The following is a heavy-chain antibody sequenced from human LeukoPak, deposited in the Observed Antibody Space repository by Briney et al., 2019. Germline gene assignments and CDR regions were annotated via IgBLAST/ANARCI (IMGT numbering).Heavy chain of an antibody. CDR1: GFTFSSYW. Sequence: PGGSLRLSCAASGFTFSSYWMSWVRQAPGKGLEWVANIKQDGSEKYYVDSVKGRFTISRDNAKNSLYLQMNSLRAEDTAVYYCARDRGYYDSSGYPLSPPYYFDYWGQGTLVTVSS. V-gene: IGHV3-7*01. J-gene: IGHJ4*02. CDR3: ARDRGYYDSSGYPLSPPYYFDY. D-gene: IGHD3-22*01. CDR2: IKQDGSEK.